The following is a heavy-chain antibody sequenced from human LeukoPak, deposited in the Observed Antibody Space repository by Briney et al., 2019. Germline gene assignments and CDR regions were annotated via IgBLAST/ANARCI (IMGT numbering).Heavy chain of an antibody. CDR1: GLNFRDYG. V-gene: IGHV3-20*04. CDR3: ARDLSATWYSLAY. D-gene: IGHD2-15*01. CDR2: INWDGENT. J-gene: IGHJ4*02. Sequence: GGSLRLSCSGSGLNFRDYGLSWVRQAPGKGLEWVSGINWDGENTAYADSVKGRFTISRDNADNAVYLQMDSLRVEDTALYYCARDLSATWYSLAYWGRGTLVTVPS.